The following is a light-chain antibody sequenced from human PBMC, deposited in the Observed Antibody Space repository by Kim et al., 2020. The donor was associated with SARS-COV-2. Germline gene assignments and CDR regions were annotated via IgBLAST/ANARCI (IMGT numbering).Light chain of an antibody. J-gene: IGKJ5*01. CDR2: DAY. CDR3: QQRSNWPLIT. V-gene: IGKV3-11*01. Sequence: SPGERATLSCRASQSVSSYLAWYQQKPGQAPRLLIYDAYNRAPGIPARFSGSGSGTDFTLTISSLEPEDFAVYYCQQRSNWPLITFGQGTRLEIK. CDR1: QSVSSY.